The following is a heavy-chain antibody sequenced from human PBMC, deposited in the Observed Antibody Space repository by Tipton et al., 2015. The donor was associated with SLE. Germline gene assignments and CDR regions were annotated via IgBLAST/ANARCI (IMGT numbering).Heavy chain of an antibody. J-gene: IGHJ6*03. Sequence: TLSLTCTVSGGSISSGGYSWSWIRQPPGKGLEWIGYIYHSGSTYYNPSLKSRVTISVDTSKNQFSLKLSSVTAADTAVYYCAREVVVVVPASYYYYMDVWGKGTTVTVSS. D-gene: IGHD2-2*01. V-gene: IGHV4-30-2*01. CDR1: GGSISSGGYS. CDR3: AREVVVVVPASYYYYMDV. CDR2: IYHSGST.